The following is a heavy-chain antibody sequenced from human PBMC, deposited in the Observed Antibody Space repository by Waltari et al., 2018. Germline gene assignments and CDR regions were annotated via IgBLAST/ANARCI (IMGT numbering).Heavy chain of an antibody. V-gene: IGHV3-33*01. CDR3: ARDKGDWNDYVWGSYRYRFDY. Sequence: QVQLVESGGGVVQPGRSLRLSCAASGFTFSSYGMHWVRQAPGKGLEWVAVIWYDGSNKYYADSGKGRFTISRDNSKNTLYLQMNSLRAEDMAVYYCARDKGDWNDYVWGSYRYRFDYWGQGTLVTVSS. CDR2: IWYDGSNK. J-gene: IGHJ4*02. CDR1: GFTFSSYG. D-gene: IGHD3-16*02.